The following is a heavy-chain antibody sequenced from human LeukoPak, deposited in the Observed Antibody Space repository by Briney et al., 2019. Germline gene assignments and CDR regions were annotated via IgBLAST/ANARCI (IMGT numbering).Heavy chain of an antibody. CDR3: ARGRYSGSYLLDY. D-gene: IGHD1-26*01. CDR2: ISSSSTYR. J-gene: IGHJ4*02. Sequence: PGGSLRLSCTVSGFTVSSNSWSWVRQAPGKGLEWVSSISSSSTYRYYAASVKGRFTISRDNAKNSLYLQMNSLRAEDTALYYCARGRYSGSYLLDYWGQGTLVTVSS. V-gene: IGHV3-21*01. CDR1: GFTVSSNS.